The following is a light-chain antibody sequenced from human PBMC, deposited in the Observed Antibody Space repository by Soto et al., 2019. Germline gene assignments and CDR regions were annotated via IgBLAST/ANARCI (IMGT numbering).Light chain of an antibody. CDR2: GAS. CDR1: QSFSSSY. Sequence: IDLTRAPGTQSVYPGERATLSCRASQSFSSSYLAWYQKKPGQAPRLLTYGASSRATGIPDRFSGSGSGTDFTLTISRLEPEDFAVYYCQPYGSSPRTFGQGTKVDIK. J-gene: IGKJ1*01. CDR3: QPYGSSPRT. V-gene: IGKV3-20*01.